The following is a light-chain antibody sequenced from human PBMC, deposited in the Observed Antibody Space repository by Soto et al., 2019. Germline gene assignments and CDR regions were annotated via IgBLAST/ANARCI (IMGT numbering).Light chain of an antibody. V-gene: IGKV1-9*01. CDR2: AAS. Sequence: DIQLTQSPSFLSASVGDRVTITCRASQGISSYLAWYQQKPGKAPKLLIYAASTLQSGVPSRFSGSGSGTEFTLTISSLKPEDFATHYCQQPGTFGGGTKVEIK. J-gene: IGKJ4*01. CDR3: QQPGT. CDR1: QGISSY.